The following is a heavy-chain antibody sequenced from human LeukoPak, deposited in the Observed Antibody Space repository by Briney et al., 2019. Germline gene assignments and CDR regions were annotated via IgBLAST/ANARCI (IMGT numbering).Heavy chain of an antibody. CDR1: GGSISSYY. V-gene: IGHV4-59*01. CDR3: ARDLGAAGYFDY. J-gene: IGHJ4*02. D-gene: IGHD6-13*01. Sequence: SETLSLTCTVSGGSISSYYWSWIRQPPGKGLEWIGYIYYSGSTNYNPSLKSRVDTSKNQFSLKLSSVTAADTAVYYCARDLGAAGYFDYWGQGTLVTVSS. CDR2: IYYSGST.